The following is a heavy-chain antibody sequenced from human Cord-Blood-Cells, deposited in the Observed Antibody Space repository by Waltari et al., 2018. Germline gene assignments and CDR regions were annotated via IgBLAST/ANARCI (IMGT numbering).Heavy chain of an antibody. CDR3: ARHLRQYYDFWSGYYMEYYFDY. CDR1: GYSFTSYW. V-gene: IGHV5-51*01. CDR2: IYPGDSDT. J-gene: IGHJ4*02. D-gene: IGHD3-3*01. Sequence: EVQLVQSGAEVKKPGESLKISCKGSGYSFTSYWIGWVRQMPGKGLEWMGIIYPGDSDTRYSPSFQGQVTISADKSISTAYLQWSSLKASDTAMYYCARHLRQYYDFWSGYYMEYYFDYWGQGTLVTVSS.